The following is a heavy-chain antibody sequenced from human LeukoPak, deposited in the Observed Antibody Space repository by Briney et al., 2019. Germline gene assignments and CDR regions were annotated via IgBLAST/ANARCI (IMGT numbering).Heavy chain of an antibody. CDR3: ARQGGANSFDY. CDR2: INYSGST. CDR1: GGSISTYF. D-gene: IGHD1-1*01. J-gene: IGHJ4*02. Sequence: SETLSLTCAVSGGSISTYFWSWIRQPPGKGLEWIGYINYSGSTNYNPSLKSRVTISVDTSKNQFSLKLSSVTAADTAMYYCARQGGANSFDYWGQGILVTVSS. V-gene: IGHV4-59*08.